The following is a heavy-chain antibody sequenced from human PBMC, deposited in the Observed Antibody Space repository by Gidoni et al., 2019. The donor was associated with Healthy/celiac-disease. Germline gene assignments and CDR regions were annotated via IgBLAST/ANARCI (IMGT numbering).Heavy chain of an antibody. Sequence: QVQLVQSGAEVKKPGASVKVSCKASGYTFTSYYMHWVRQAPGQGLEWMGIINPSGGSTSYAQKFQGRVTMTRDTSTSTVYMELSSLRSEDTAVYYCARGGDIVVVPAAIDRQEFDYWGQGTLVTVSS. CDR3: ARGGDIVVVPAAIDRQEFDY. D-gene: IGHD2-2*02. V-gene: IGHV1-46*01. CDR1: GYTFTSYY. J-gene: IGHJ4*02. CDR2: INPSGGST.